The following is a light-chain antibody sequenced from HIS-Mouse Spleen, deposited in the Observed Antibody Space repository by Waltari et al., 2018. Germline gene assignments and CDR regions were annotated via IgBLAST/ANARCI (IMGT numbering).Light chain of an antibody. CDR1: SLRSYY. CDR2: GKN. Sequence: SSELTQDPAVSVALGQTVRLTCQGDSLRSYYASWYQQKPGPAPVLVIYGKNNRPSGIPDRFSGSSSGNTASLTITGAQAEDEADYYCNSRDSSGNHVVFGGGTKLTVL. V-gene: IGLV3-19*01. CDR3: NSRDSSGNHVV. J-gene: IGLJ2*01.